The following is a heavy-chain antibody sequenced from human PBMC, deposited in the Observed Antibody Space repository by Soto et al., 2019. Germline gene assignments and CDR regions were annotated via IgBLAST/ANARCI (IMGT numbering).Heavy chain of an antibody. V-gene: IGHV3-23*01. J-gene: IGHJ4*02. CDR3: AKVRSTTIFDVVSLFDY. D-gene: IGHD3-3*01. CDR2: ISGSGGTT. CDR1: GRRFNSYA. Sequence: WSAAGRRFNSYAKHWTRPALGHGLECVSTISGSGGTTYYPDSVKGRFTISRDNSTNTLYLQMNTLRAEDTAVYYCAKVRSTTIFDVVSLFDYWGQGTLVTVSS.